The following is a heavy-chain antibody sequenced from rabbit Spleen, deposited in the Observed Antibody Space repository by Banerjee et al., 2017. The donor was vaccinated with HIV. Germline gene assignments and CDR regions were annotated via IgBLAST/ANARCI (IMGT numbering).Heavy chain of an antibody. Sequence: QEQLKESGGDLVKPGASLTLTCTASGFSFSYYYYMCWVRQAPGMGLEWIGRIGAGSGDNTYYASWAKGRFTISKTSSTTVTLQMTSLTAADTATYFCARDLAGVIGWNFNLWGPGTLVTVS. V-gene: IGHV1S45*01. CDR3: ARDLAGVIGWNFNL. J-gene: IGHJ4*01. CDR1: GFSFSYYYY. D-gene: IGHD4-1*01. CDR2: IGAGSGDNT.